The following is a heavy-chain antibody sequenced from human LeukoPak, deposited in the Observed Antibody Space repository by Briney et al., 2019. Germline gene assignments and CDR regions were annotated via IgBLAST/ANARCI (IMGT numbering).Heavy chain of an antibody. J-gene: IGHJ3*02. Sequence: GGSLRLSCAASGYTFDDYAMHWVRQAPGKGLEWVSDISWNSGSIGYAHSVKGRFTISRDNAKNSLYLQMNSLRAEDTALYYCAKDRLLSHGGYCSSTSCYGDAFDIWGQGTMVTVSS. CDR2: ISWNSGSI. CDR3: AKDRLLSHGGYCSSTSCYGDAFDI. D-gene: IGHD2-2*01. V-gene: IGHV3-9*01. CDR1: GYTFDDYA.